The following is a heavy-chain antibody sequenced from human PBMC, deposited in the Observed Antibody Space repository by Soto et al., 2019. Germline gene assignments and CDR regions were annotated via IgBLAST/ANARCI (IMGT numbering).Heavy chain of an antibody. Sequence: GASVKVSCKASGGTFSSYAISWVRQAPGQGLEWMGGIIPIFGTANYAQKFQGRVTITADESTSTAYMKLSSLRSEDTAVYYCARDQGIAAAGRRANYYYYGMDVWGQGTTVTVSS. CDR3: ARDQGIAAAGRRANYYYYGMDV. CDR1: GGTFSSYA. J-gene: IGHJ6*02. V-gene: IGHV1-69*13. CDR2: IIPIFGTA. D-gene: IGHD6-13*01.